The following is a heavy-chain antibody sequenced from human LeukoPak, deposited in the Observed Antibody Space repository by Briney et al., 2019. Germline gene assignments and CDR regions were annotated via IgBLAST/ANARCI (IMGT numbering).Heavy chain of an antibody. CDR2: INPSGGST. CDR1: GGTFNNYA. Sequence: ASVKVSCKTSGGTFNNYAISWVRQAPGQGLEWMGIINPSGGSTSYAQKFQGRVTMTRDMSTSTVYMELSSLRSEDTAVYYCARSDSSGWSHSYYMDVWGKGTTVTISS. J-gene: IGHJ6*03. V-gene: IGHV1-46*02. D-gene: IGHD6-19*01. CDR3: ARSDSSGWSHSYYMDV.